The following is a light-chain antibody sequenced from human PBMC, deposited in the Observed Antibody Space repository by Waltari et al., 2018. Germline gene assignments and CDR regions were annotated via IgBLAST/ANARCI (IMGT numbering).Light chain of an antibody. V-gene: IGKV1-5*03. CDR1: ESISSW. CDR3: QQFNTYPWT. CDR2: KAS. Sequence: DIQMTQSPSTLSASVGDRGTLTCRASESISSWLAWYQQRPGKAPNLLIYKASRLESGVPSRFSGSGSGTEFTLTISSLQPEDFATYYCQQFNTYPWTFGQGTKVDIK. J-gene: IGKJ1*01.